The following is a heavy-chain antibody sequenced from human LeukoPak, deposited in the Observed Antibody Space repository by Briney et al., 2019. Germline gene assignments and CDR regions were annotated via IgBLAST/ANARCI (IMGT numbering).Heavy chain of an antibody. CDR3: RDPFDY. CDR1: GFTFSNYW. V-gene: IGHV3-74*01. J-gene: IGHJ4*02. Sequence: GGSLRLSCAASGFTFSNYWMHWVRQAPGKGLVWVSRINSDGINTSYADSVKGRFTISRDNSKNTMYLQMNSLRAEDTAVYYCRDPFDYWGQGTLVTVSS. CDR2: INSDGINT.